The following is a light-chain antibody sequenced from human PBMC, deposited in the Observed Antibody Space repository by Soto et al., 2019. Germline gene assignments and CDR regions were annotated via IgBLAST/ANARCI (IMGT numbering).Light chain of an antibody. CDR1: QSVSSY. Sequence: EIVLTQSPATLSLSPGESATLSCRASQSVSSYLAWYQQKPGQAPRLLIYDASNRATGIPARLSGSGSGTDLNLTISRLEPEDFAVYYCQQRRNWPPATFGQGTKLEIK. CDR2: DAS. J-gene: IGKJ2*01. V-gene: IGKV3-11*01. CDR3: QQRRNWPPAT.